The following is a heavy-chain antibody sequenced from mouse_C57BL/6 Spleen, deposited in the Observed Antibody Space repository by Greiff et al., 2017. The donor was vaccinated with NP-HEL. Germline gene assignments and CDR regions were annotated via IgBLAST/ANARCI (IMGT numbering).Heavy chain of an antibody. CDR3: AREYYGSRSFAY. V-gene: IGHV3-6*01. J-gene: IGHJ3*01. CDR2: ISDGGSN. Sequence: EVKLVESGPGLVKPSQSLSLTCSVTGYSITSGCYCNWLRQFPGNILEWMGYISDGGSNNYTPTLKNRISITRDTSKNQFFLKLKSVTTEDTATEFCAREYYGSRSFAYWGQGTMVTVSA. CDR1: GYSITSGCY. D-gene: IGHD1-1*01.